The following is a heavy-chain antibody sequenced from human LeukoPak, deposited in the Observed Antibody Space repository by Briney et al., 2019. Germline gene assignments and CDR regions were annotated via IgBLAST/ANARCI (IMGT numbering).Heavy chain of an antibody. D-gene: IGHD3-22*01. V-gene: IGHV3-7*01. J-gene: IGHJ4*02. CDR2: IKQDGSEK. Sequence: PGGSLRLSCAASGFTFSSYWMSWVRQAPGKGLGWVANIKQDGSEKYYVDSVKGRFTISRDNAKNSLYLQMNSLRAEDTAVYYCARAYGYYDSSGYRNWGQGTLVTVSS. CDR3: ARAYGYYDSSGYRN. CDR1: GFTFSSYW.